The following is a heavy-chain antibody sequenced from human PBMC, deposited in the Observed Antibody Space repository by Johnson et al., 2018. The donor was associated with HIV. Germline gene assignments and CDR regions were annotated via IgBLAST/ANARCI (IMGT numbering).Heavy chain of an antibody. CDR3: AGNGGAVGDAFDV. V-gene: IGHV3-30*02. D-gene: IGHD7-27*01. CDR1: GFTFSSYG. J-gene: IGHJ3*01. Sequence: QVQLVESGGGLVQPGGSLRLSCAASGFTFSSYGMHWVRQAPGKGLEWVAFLRYDGSNKYYADSVKGRFTISRDNSKNTLYLQMNSLRPEDTAVYYCAGNGGAVGDAFDVWGQGTMVTVSS. CDR2: LRYDGSNK.